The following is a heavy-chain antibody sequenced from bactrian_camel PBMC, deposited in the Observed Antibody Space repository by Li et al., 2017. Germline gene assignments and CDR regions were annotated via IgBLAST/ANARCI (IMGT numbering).Heavy chain of an antibody. CDR1: GPKFDSGY. V-gene: IGHV3S53*01. Sequence: HVQLVESGGDSVQSGGSLRLSCSSSGPKFDSGYMGWFRQAPGMEREGVVGMDAAGSVLYADSVKGRFTISRDNAKNTVNLQMNSLKFEDTGVYYCVRLKDDTPWAWYYWGQGTQVTVS. CDR2: MDAAGSV. J-gene: IGHJ4*01. D-gene: IGHD1*01. CDR3: VRLKDDTPWAWYY.